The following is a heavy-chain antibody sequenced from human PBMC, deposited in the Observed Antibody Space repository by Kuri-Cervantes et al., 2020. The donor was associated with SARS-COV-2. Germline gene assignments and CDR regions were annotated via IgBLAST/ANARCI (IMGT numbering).Heavy chain of an antibody. V-gene: IGHV4-59*01. CDR2: IYFTGNT. CDR1: GGSISSYY. D-gene: IGHD2-21*01. J-gene: IGHJ4*02. CDR3: ARRFGDYGQFDY. Sequence: SETLSLTCSVSGGSISSYYWSWIRQPPGKGLEWIGNIYFTGNTNYNPALGSRVTISIDTPKNQFSLMLGSLTAADTVVYYCARRFGDYGQFDYWGQGTLVTVSS.